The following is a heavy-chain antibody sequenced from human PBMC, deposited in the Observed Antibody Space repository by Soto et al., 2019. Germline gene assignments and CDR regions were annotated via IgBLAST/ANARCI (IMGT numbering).Heavy chain of an antibody. J-gene: IGHJ5*02. D-gene: IGHD2-8*01. CDR3: ARCLHCSNGGRFDP. Sequence: SETLSLTCAEYGGSFNGGSWTSWSWIRQSPGKGLEWIGEMCTSEGTNYNPSLQNRVTMSVDTSKNHLSLTLTSVTAADTAIYYCARCLHCSNGGRFDPWGQGALVTVSS. V-gene: IGHV4-34*01. CDR1: GGSFNGGS. CDR2: MCTSEGT.